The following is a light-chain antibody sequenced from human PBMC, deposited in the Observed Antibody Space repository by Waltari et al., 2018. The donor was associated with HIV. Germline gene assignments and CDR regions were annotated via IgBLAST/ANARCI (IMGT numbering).Light chain of an antibody. CDR3: LLSYGGVRV. CDR2: DSE. Sequence: LLTHEPSLTVSPGFTLSPSCPSFSVVVARSHFPYWFQLKPGQPPRTLIYDSEKRHPLTSGRFSGSLAGGRAILTLSGALPEDEAEYFCLLSYGGVRVFGGGTNLTV. CDR1: SVVVARSHF. J-gene: IGLJ2*01. V-gene: IGLV7-46*01.